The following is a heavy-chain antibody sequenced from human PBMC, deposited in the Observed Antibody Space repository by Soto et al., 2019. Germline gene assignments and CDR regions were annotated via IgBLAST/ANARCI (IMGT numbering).Heavy chain of an antibody. Sequence: EVQLVESGGGLVKPGGSLRLSCAASGFTFSNAWMNWVRQAPGNGLEWVGRIKSKTDGRTTDYAAPVKGRFTISRDDSKNTLYLQMNSLKTEDTAVYYCTAEEEVRAEYFQHWGQGTLVTVSS. CDR3: TAEEEVRAEYFQH. V-gene: IGHV3-15*07. CDR2: IKSKTDGRTT. J-gene: IGHJ1*01. CDR1: GFTFSNAW.